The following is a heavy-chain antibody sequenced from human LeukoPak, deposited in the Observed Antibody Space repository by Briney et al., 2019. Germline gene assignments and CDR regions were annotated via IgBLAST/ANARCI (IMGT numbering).Heavy chain of an antibody. D-gene: IGHD2-2*01. CDR3: ETLGYCSSTSCQQQPYYYYGMDV. CDR1: GFTFSSYA. Sequence: GGSLRLSCAASGFTFSSYAMSWVRQAPGKGLEWVSAISGSGGSTYYADSVKGRFTISRDNSKNTLYLQMNSLRAEDTAVYYCETLGYCSSTSCQQQPYYYYGMDVWGQGTTVTVSS. V-gene: IGHV3-23*01. J-gene: IGHJ6*02. CDR2: ISGSGGST.